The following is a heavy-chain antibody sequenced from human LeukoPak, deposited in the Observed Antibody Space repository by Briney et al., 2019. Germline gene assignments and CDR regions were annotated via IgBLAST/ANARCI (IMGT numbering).Heavy chain of an antibody. CDR1: GFTFSSYE. Sequence: GGSLRLSCAASGFTFSSYEMNWVRQAPGKGLEWVSYISSSGSTIYYADSVKGRFTISRDNAKNSLYLQMNSPRAEDTAVYYCAGMVRGVIDPSRWGQGTLVTVSS. J-gene: IGHJ4*02. V-gene: IGHV3-48*03. D-gene: IGHD3-10*01. CDR2: ISSSGSTI. CDR3: AGMVRGVIDPSR.